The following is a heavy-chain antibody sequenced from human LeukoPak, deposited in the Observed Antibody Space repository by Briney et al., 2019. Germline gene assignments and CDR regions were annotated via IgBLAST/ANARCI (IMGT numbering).Heavy chain of an antibody. Sequence: ASVKVSCKASGGTFSSYAISWVRQAPGQGLEWMGGIIPIFGTANYAQKFQGRVTITADESTSSAYMELSSLRSEDTAVYYCAGAPTDSPYYYYGMDVWGQGTTVTVSS. CDR1: GGTFSSYA. CDR2: IIPIFGTA. V-gene: IGHV1-69*01. D-gene: IGHD2-21*01. CDR3: AGAPTDSPYYYYGMDV. J-gene: IGHJ6*02.